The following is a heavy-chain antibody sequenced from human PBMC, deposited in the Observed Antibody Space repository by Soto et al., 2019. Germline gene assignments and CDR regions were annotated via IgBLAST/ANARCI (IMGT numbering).Heavy chain of an antibody. D-gene: IGHD2-2*02. CDR3: VKAISARYNSARAFDM. CDR1: GFTFSSSA. V-gene: IGHV3-64D*06. Sequence: GGSLRLSCSGSGFTFSSSAMHWVRQAPGKGLEYISSISNNGGSTYHADSVNGRFTISRDNSKNTLYLQMTSLRPEDTAVYYWVKAISARYNSARAFDMWGQGTMVTVSS. J-gene: IGHJ3*02. CDR2: ISNNGGST.